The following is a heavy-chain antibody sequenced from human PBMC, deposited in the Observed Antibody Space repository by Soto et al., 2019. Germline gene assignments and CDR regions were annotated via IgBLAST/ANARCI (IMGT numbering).Heavy chain of an antibody. CDR2: ISGSGGST. CDR3: ARGPAAGDYYYGMDV. D-gene: IGHD2-2*01. V-gene: IGHV3-23*01. Sequence: GGSLRLSCAASGFTFSSYAMSWVRQAPGKGLEWVSAISGSGGSTYYADSVKGRFTISRDNSKNTLYLQMNSLRAEDTAVYYCARGPAAGDYYYGMDVWGQGTTVTVSS. J-gene: IGHJ6*02. CDR1: GFTFSSYA.